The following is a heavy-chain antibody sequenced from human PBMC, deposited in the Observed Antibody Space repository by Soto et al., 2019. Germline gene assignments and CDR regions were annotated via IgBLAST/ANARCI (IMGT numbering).Heavy chain of an antibody. CDR1: GGTFSSYA. D-gene: IGHD3-22*01. Sequence: SVKVSCKASGGTFSSYAISWVRQAPGQGLEWMGGIIPIFGTANYAQKFQGRVTITADESTSTAYMELSSLGSEDTAVYYCASGPTYYYDSSGTGSWFDPCGQGTLVTVSS. J-gene: IGHJ5*02. V-gene: IGHV1-69*13. CDR2: IIPIFGTA. CDR3: ASGPTYYYDSSGTGSWFDP.